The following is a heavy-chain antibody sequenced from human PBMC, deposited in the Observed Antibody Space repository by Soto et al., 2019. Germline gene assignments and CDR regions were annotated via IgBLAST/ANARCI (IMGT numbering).Heavy chain of an antibody. J-gene: IGHJ4*02. CDR2: ISGSGGST. CDR1: GFTFSSYA. D-gene: IGHD3-22*01. V-gene: IGHV3-23*01. Sequence: EVQLLESGGGLVQPGGSLRLSCAASGFTFSSYAMSWVRQAPGKGLEWVSAISGSGGSTYYADSVKGRFTISRDNSKNTVYMQMNSLRAEDTAVYYCATSGPGYYDSSGYSYFDYWGQGTLVTVSS. CDR3: ATSGPGYYDSSGYSYFDY.